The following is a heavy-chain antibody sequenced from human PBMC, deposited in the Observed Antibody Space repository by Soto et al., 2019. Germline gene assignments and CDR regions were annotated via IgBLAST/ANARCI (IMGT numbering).Heavy chain of an antibody. Sequence: PGGSLRLSCAASGFTFSNAWMNWVRQAPGKGLERVSYISSNSRIVYYADSVKGRFTTSRDNARNSVFLQMNGLRDEDSAVYYCARARDFSRGEKYGLDVWGQGTTVTVSS. J-gene: IGHJ6*02. CDR2: ISSNSRIV. V-gene: IGHV3-48*02. CDR3: ARARDFSRGEKYGLDV. CDR1: GFTFSNAW. D-gene: IGHD3-3*01.